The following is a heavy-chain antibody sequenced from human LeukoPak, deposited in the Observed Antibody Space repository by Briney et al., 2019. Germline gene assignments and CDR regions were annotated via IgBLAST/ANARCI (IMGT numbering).Heavy chain of an antibody. CDR3: ARKGGAFDI. Sequence: PSETLSLTCTVSGGSIGTYYWSWIRQPPGKGLEWIGSIYYGGGTYYTPSLKIRVTISVDTSKNQFSLKLSSVTAADTAVYYCARKGGAFDIWGQGTMVTVSS. J-gene: IGHJ3*02. V-gene: IGHV4-39*01. CDR2: IYYGGGT. CDR1: GGSIGTYY. D-gene: IGHD3-16*01.